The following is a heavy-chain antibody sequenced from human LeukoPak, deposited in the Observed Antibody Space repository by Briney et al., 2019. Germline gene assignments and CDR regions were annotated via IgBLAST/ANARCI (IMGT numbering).Heavy chain of an antibody. D-gene: IGHD3-3*01. Sequence: PSETLSLTCAVYGGSFSGYYWSWIRQPPGKGLEWIGEINHSGSTNYNPSLKSRVTISVDTSKNQFSLKLSSVTAADTAVYYCARKRTYYDFWSGYYYFDYWGQGTLVTVSS. V-gene: IGHV4-34*01. CDR1: GGSFSGYY. CDR2: INHSGST. J-gene: IGHJ4*02. CDR3: ARKRTYYDFWSGYYYFDY.